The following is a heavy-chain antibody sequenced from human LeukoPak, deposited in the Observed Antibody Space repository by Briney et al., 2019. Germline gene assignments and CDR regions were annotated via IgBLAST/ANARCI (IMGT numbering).Heavy chain of an antibody. CDR3: ARQYDYGSFDY. J-gene: IGHJ4*02. CDR1: GYTFTNYW. CDR2: IYPGDSDT. D-gene: IGHD5-12*01. Sequence: GESLKISCKTSGYTFTNYWIGWVRQMPGKGLEWMGIIYPGDSDTRYSPSFQGQVTISADKSINTAYLQWSSLKASDTAMYYCARQYDYGSFDYWGQGTLVTVSS. V-gene: IGHV5-51*01.